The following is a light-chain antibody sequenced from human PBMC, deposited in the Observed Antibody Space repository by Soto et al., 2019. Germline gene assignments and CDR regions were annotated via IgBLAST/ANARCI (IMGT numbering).Light chain of an antibody. CDR2: ADN. CDR1: AYNIGTFY. CDR3: TSWYDNCSSVV. V-gene: IGLV1-47*02. J-gene: IGLJ2*01. Sequence: QSVLTQPPSASATTGQGVTVSCSGSAYNIGTFYVSWYQHLPGTAPKLLIYADNQRPSGVPDRFSGSKSGTSAYLAISGLRSGDAADYYCTSWYDNCSSVVFGGGTKGT.